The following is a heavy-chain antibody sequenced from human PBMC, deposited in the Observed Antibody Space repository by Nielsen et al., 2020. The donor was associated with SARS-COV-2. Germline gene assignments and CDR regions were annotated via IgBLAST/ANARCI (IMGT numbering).Heavy chain of an antibody. CDR3: ARGGLVVVDSFDY. CDR2: INSSGGRT. J-gene: IGHJ4*02. Sequence: ASVKVSCKTSGYTFTSHYVHWVRQAPGQGLEWMGIINSSGGRTIYAQMFQGRVTVTRDTSTSTVYMELSSLRSEYTAVYYCARGGLVVVDSFDYWGQGTLVTVSS. D-gene: IGHD2-15*01. V-gene: IGHV1-46*01. CDR1: GYTFTSHY.